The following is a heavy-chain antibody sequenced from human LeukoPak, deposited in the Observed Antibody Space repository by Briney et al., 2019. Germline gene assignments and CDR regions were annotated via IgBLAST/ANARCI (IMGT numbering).Heavy chain of an antibody. Sequence: SVKVSCKASGGTFSSYAISWVRQAPGQGLEWMGGIIPIFGTANYAQKFQGRVTITADESTSTAYMELSSLRSEDTAVYYCARGLNSGSYSSQLDYWGQGTLVTVSS. CDR3: ARGLNSGSYSSQLDY. V-gene: IGHV1-69*01. D-gene: IGHD1-26*01. J-gene: IGHJ4*02. CDR1: GGTFSSYA. CDR2: IIPIFGTA.